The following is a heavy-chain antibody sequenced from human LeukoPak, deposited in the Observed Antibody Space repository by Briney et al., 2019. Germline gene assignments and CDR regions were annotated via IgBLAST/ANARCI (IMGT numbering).Heavy chain of an antibody. CDR2: ISAYNGNT. J-gene: IGHJ4*02. Sequence: ASVKVSCKASGGTFSSYGISWVRQAPGQGLEWMGWISAYNGNTNYAQKLQGRVTMTTDTSTSTAYMELRSLRSDDTAVYYCARSSYSSGWYGYFDYWGQGTLVTVSS. CDR3: ARSSYSSGWYGYFDY. V-gene: IGHV1-18*01. CDR1: GGTFSSYG. D-gene: IGHD6-19*01.